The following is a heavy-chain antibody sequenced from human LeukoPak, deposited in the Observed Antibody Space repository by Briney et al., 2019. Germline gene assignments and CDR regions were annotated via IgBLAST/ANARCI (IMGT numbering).Heavy chain of an antibody. Sequence: SETLSLTCTVSGGSISSYYWSWIRQPPGKGLEWIGYIYTSGSTNYNPSLKSRVTISVDTSKNQFSLKLSSVTAADTAVYYCACSSTSCYTVGCMDVWGKGTTVTVSS. D-gene: IGHD2-2*02. CDR2: IYTSGST. CDR3: ACSSTSCYTVGCMDV. J-gene: IGHJ6*03. V-gene: IGHV4-4*09. CDR1: GGSISSYY.